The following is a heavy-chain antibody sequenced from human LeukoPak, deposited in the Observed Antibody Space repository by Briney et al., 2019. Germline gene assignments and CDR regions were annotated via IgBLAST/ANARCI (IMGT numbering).Heavy chain of an antibody. CDR3: ARAPREWYSSSSDAFDI. Sequence: GGSLRLSCAASGFTFSSYSMNWVRQAPGKGLEWVSSISSSSSYIYYADSVKGRFTISRDNAKNSLYLQMNSLRAEDTAVYYCARAPREWYSSSSDAFDIWGQGTMVTVSS. CDR2: ISSSSSYI. J-gene: IGHJ3*02. CDR1: GFTFSSYS. D-gene: IGHD6-13*01. V-gene: IGHV3-21*01.